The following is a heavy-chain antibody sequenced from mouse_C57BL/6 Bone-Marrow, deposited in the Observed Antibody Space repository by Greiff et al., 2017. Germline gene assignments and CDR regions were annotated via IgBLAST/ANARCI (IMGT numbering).Heavy chain of an antibody. CDR3: TTLDYGSEAWFAY. V-gene: IGHV14-4*01. J-gene: IGHJ3*01. D-gene: IGHD1-1*01. Sequence: VQLQQPGAELVRPGASVKLSCTASGFTIKDDYMHWVKQRPEQGLEWIGRIDPVNGGTEYDPKFQGKATIAADTSSNTAYMQLSSLTSEDSAVYYCTTLDYGSEAWFAYWGQGTLVTVSA. CDR1: GFTIKDDY. CDR2: IDPVNGGT.